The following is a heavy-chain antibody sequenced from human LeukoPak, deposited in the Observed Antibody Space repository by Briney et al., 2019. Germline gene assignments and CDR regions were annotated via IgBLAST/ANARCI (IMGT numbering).Heavy chain of an antibody. J-gene: IGHJ4*02. V-gene: IGHV4-34*01. Sequence: NPSETLSLTCAVYGGSFSGYYWSWIRQPPGKGLEWIGEINHSGSTNYNPSLKSRVTISVDTSKNQFSLKLSSVTAADTAVYYCARLGGNGYWGQGTLVTVSS. CDR3: ARLGGNGY. D-gene: IGHD2-8*01. CDR1: GGSFSGYY. CDR2: INHSGST.